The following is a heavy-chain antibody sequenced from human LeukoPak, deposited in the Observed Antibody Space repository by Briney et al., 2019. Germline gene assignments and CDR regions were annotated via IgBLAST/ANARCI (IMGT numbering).Heavy chain of an antibody. Sequence: SETLSPTCTVSGGSISSYYWSWIRQPPGKGLEWIGYIYYSGSTNYNPSLKSRVTISVDTSKNQFSLKLSSVTAADTAVYYCARELRWIDYWGQGTLVTVSS. V-gene: IGHV4-59*01. D-gene: IGHD4-23*01. CDR1: GGSISSYY. CDR2: IYYSGST. J-gene: IGHJ4*02. CDR3: ARELRWIDY.